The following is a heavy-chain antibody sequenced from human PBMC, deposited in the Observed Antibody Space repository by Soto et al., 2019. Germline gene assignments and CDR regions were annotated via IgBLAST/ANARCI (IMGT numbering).Heavy chain of an antibody. CDR3: ARAAKAWVGYGMDV. CDR1: GGSISSSNW. D-gene: IGHD1-26*01. V-gene: IGHV4-4*02. CDR2: IYHSGST. Sequence: QVQLQESGPGLVKTSGTLSLTCAVSGGSISSSNWWSWVRQPPGKGLEWIGEIYHSGSTNYNPSRKSRVTISVDKSKNQCPLKLSAVTAADTAVYYCARAAKAWVGYGMDVWGQGTTVTVSS. J-gene: IGHJ6*02.